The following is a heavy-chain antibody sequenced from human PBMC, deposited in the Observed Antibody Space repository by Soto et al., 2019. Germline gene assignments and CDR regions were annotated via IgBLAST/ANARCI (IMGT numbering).Heavy chain of an antibody. CDR1: GYTFTGYY. CDR2: INPNSGGT. Sequence: QVQLVQSGAEVKKPGASVKVSCKASGYTFTGYYMHWARQAPGQGLEWMGWINPNSGGTNYAQKFQGWVTMTRDTSISTAYMELSRLRSDDTAVYYCARDSPGPFSGGDPPHYMDVWGKGTTVTVSS. CDR3: ARDSPGPFSGGDPPHYMDV. J-gene: IGHJ6*03. D-gene: IGHD3-10*01. V-gene: IGHV1-2*04.